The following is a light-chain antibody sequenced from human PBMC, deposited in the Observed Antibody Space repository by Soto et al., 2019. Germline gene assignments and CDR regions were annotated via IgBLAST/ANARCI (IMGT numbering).Light chain of an antibody. CDR2: DAS. CDR3: QQYNSYSQT. V-gene: IGKV1-5*01. CDR1: QRMTSW. Sequence: DIQLTQSPSTLSASVGDRVTITCRASQRMTSWLAWYQQKPGKAPKVLIYDASSLESGVPSRFSGSESGTEFTPTISSLQPDDFATYYCQQYNSYSQTFGQGTKVDIK. J-gene: IGKJ1*01.